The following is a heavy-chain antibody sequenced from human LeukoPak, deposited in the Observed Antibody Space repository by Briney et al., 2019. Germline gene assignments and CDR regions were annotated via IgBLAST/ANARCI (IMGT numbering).Heavy chain of an antibody. V-gene: IGHV1-18*01. CDR1: GYTFTSYG. CDR2: ISAYNGYT. J-gene: IGHJ4*02. CDR3: ARSAVAGQKNPDY. Sequence: ASVKVSCKASGYTFTSYGISWVRQAPGQRLEWMGWISAYNGYTHYAQMLQGRVTMTTDTSTTTAYMELRSLGSDDTAVYDCARSAVAGQKNPDYWGQGTLVTVSS. D-gene: IGHD6-19*01.